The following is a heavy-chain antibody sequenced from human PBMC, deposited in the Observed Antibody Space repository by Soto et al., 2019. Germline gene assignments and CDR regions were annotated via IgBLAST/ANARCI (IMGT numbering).Heavy chain of an antibody. V-gene: IGHV3-23*01. D-gene: IGHD4-17*01. CDR1: GFTFRNYV. J-gene: IGHJ2*01. CDR3: AKPPTTKTTYNWYLDL. CDR2: ISGSGDAT. Sequence: VGSLSLSCEASGFTFRNYVMAWVRQAPGKGLEWVSGISGSGDATFYADSVEGRFTVSRDNSKNTLYLQMNSLGAEDTAVYYCAKPPTTKTTYNWYLDLWGRGTLVTVSS.